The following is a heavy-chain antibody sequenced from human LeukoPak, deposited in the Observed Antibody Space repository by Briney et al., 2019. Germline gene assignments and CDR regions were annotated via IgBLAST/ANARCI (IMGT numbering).Heavy chain of an antibody. D-gene: IGHD2-15*01. CDR2: IWYDGSNK. Sequence: GRSLRLSCAASGFTFSDYGMYWVRQAPGKGLEWVAVIWYDGSNKYYADSVKGRFTISRDNSKNTLYLQMNSLRAEDTAVYYCAKDTLKYCSGGTCYESVLDPWGQGTQVTVSS. CDR1: GFTFSDYG. V-gene: IGHV3-33*06. J-gene: IGHJ5*02. CDR3: AKDTLKYCSGGTCYESVLDP.